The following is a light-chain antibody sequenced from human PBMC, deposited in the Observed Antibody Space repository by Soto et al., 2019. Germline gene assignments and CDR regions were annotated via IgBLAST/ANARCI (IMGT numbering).Light chain of an antibody. Sequence: EIVLTQSPGTLSLSPGERATLSCRASQSFSNNYLAWYQQTPGQAPRLLLYVASNRASGIPDMCSGSGAGTYFTLTISLLAHEYFALYYHQQYSNSGTFGQGTKVDIK. V-gene: IGKV3-20*01. J-gene: IGKJ1*01. CDR2: VAS. CDR3: QQYSNSGT. CDR1: QSFSNNY.